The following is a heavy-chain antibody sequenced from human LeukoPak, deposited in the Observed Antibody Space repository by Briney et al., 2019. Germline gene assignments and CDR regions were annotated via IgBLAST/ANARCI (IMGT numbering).Heavy chain of an antibody. Sequence: GGSLRLSCVASGFTFTSYAMSWVRQAPGKGLEWVSAISGSGGSTYYADSVKGRFTISRDNSKNTLYLQMNSLRAEDTAVYYCAKAGDYDILTGYSHFDYWGQGALVTVSS. D-gene: IGHD3-9*01. CDR1: GFTFTSYA. V-gene: IGHV3-23*01. CDR2: ISGSGGST. CDR3: AKAGDYDILTGYSHFDY. J-gene: IGHJ4*02.